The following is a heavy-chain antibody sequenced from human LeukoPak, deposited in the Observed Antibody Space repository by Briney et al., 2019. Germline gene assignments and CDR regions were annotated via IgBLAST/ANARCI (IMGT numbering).Heavy chain of an antibody. V-gene: IGHV4-38-2*02. Sequence: SETLSLTCTVSGYSISSGYYWGWIRQPPGKGLEWTGSIYYSGSTYYNPSLKSRVTISVDTSKNQFSLKLSSVTAADTAVYYCARERSSGYDDYWGQGTLVTVSS. D-gene: IGHD3-22*01. CDR2: IYYSGST. J-gene: IGHJ4*02. CDR1: GYSISSGYY. CDR3: ARERSSGYDDY.